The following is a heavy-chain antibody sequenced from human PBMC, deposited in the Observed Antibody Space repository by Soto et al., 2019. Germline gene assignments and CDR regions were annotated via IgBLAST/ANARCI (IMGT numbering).Heavy chain of an antibody. J-gene: IGHJ6*02. D-gene: IGHD3-10*01. CDR2: IIPIFGTA. CDR3: ARCTMVRGVNYYGMDV. Sequence: GASVKVSCKASGGTFSSYAISWVRQAPGQGLEWMGGIIPIFGTANYAQKFQGRVTITADESTSTAYMELSSLRSEDTAVYYCARCTMVRGVNYYGMDVWGQGTTVTV. CDR1: GGTFSSYA. V-gene: IGHV1-69*13.